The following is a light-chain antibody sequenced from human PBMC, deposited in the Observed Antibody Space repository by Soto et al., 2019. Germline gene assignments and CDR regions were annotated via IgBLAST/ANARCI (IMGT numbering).Light chain of an antibody. CDR1: QTVNRNY. CDR3: QQYIDSPRT. Sequence: EIVLTQSPGTLALSLGDGATLSCRASQTVNRNYLAWYHQKPGQPPRLLIYVVSNRATGVPDRFSGGGSGTEFTLTIVRLEPYDFGTYYCQQYIDSPRTFGQGTRVEVK. V-gene: IGKV3-20*01. J-gene: IGKJ1*01. CDR2: VVS.